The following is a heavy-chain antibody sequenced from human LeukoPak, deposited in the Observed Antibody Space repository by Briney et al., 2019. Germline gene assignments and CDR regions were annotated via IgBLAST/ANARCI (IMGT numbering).Heavy chain of an antibody. Sequence: GGSLRLSCAASGFTFSSYSMNWVRQAPGKGLEWVSSISSSSSYIYYADSVKGRFTISRDNAKNSLYLQMNSLRAEDTAVYYCARGPTMIVVVPEYFQHWGQGTLVTVSS. CDR1: GFTFSSYS. D-gene: IGHD3-22*01. V-gene: IGHV3-21*01. CDR2: ISSSSSYI. J-gene: IGHJ1*01. CDR3: ARGPTMIVVVPEYFQH.